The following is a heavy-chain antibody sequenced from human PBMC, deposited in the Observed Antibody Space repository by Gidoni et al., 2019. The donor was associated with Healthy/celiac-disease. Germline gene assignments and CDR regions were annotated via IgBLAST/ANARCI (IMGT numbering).Heavy chain of an antibody. J-gene: IGHJ4*02. CDR1: GFTVSTAW. CDR2: IKSKTDGGTT. V-gene: IGHV3-15*01. CDR3: TTDPYYYDSSGYYQDY. D-gene: IGHD3-22*01. Sequence: EVQLVESGGVLVKPGGSLRLSCAASGFTVSTAWMSWVRQAPGKGLEWVGRIKSKTDGGTTDYAAPVKGRFTISRDDSKNTLYLQMNSLKTEDTAVYYCTTDPYYYDSSGYYQDYWGQGTLVTVSS.